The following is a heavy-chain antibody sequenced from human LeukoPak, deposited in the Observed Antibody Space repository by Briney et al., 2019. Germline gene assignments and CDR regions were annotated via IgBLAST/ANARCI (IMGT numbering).Heavy chain of an antibody. D-gene: IGHD4-17*01. Sequence: GESLKISCKGSGYSFTSYWIGWVRQMPGKSLEWMGIIYSGDSDTRYSPSFQGQVTISADTSISTAYLQWSSLTAADTAMYYCASSTYGDYYMDVWGKGTTVTVSS. CDR3: ASSTYGDYYMDV. CDR1: GYSFTSYW. J-gene: IGHJ6*03. V-gene: IGHV5-51*01. CDR2: IYSGDSDT.